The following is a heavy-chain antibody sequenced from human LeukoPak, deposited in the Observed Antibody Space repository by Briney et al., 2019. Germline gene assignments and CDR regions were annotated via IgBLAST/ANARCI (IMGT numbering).Heavy chain of an antibody. CDR2: IIPIFGTA. D-gene: IGHD3-16*02. CDR1: GGTFSSYA. J-gene: IGHJ5*02. V-gene: IGHV1-69*06. Sequence: SVKVSCKASGGTFSSYAISWVRQAPGQGLEWMGGIIPIFGTANYAQKFQGRVTITADKSTSTAYMELSRLRSEDTAVYYCARGNLDLYDYVWGSYPDWFDPWGQGTLVTVSS. CDR3: ARGNLDLYDYVWGSYPDWFDP.